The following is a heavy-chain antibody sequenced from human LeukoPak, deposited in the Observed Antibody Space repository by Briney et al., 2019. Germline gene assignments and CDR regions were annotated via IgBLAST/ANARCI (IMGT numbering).Heavy chain of an antibody. J-gene: IGHJ6*03. CDR1: GFTFSSYS. V-gene: IGHV3-21*01. CDR3: ARDGGKDYYYYYYMDV. Sequence: GGSLRLSCAASGFTFSSYSMNWVRQAPGKGLKWVSSITSSSYIYYADSVKGRFTISRDNAKNSLYLQMNSLRAEDTAVYYCARDGGKDYYYYYYMDVWGKGTTVTVSS. CDR2: ITSSSYI. D-gene: IGHD3-16*01.